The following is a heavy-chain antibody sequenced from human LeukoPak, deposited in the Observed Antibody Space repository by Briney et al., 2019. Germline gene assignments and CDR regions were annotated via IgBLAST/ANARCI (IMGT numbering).Heavy chain of an antibody. J-gene: IGHJ3*01. V-gene: IGHV4-31*11. CDR3: AREKTAYDYDRSGFSEGAFDV. CDR1: GGSFSGYY. D-gene: IGHD3-22*01. Sequence: SETLSLTCAVYGGSFSGYYWSWIRHLPGKGLEWIGYVYYSGSSYYNPSLESRITMSVDTSENQFSLKLSSVSAADTAVYYCAREKTAYDYDRSGFSEGAFDVWGQGTMVTVSS. CDR2: VYYSGSS.